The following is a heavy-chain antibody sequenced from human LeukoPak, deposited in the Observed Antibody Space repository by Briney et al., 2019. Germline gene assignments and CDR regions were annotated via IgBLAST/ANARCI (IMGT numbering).Heavy chain of an antibody. Sequence: PGGSLGLSCAVSGFTLSSYNMNWVRQTPGKGLEWVSYIRNSGNTYYTDSVKGRFTISRDNSKNTLYLQMNSLRAEDTAVYYCAKPAKTDYADYWGQGTLVTVSS. J-gene: IGHJ4*02. CDR3: AKPAKTDYADY. CDR1: GFTLSSYN. D-gene: IGHD1-14*01. V-gene: IGHV3-23*01. CDR2: IRNSGNT.